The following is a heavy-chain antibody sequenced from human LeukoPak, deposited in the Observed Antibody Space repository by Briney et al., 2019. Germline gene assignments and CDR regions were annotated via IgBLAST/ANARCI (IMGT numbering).Heavy chain of an antibody. Sequence: GGSLRLSCAASGFTISSYWMHWVRQAPGKGLVWVSRIKSDGSTNYADSVKGRFTISRDNAKNTLSLQMNSLRAEDTGVYYCARAPSEIGGYYPEYFRHWGHGNLVTVSS. CDR1: GFTISSYW. CDR2: IKSDGST. CDR3: ARAPSEIGGYYPEYFRH. J-gene: IGHJ1*01. D-gene: IGHD3-22*01. V-gene: IGHV3-74*01.